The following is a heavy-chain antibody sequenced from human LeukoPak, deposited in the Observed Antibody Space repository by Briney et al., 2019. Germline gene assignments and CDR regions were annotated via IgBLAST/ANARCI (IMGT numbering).Heavy chain of an antibody. J-gene: IGHJ4*02. D-gene: IGHD6-19*01. CDR3: AGGLDIAVAGPGGYFDY. Sequence: GGPLRLSCAASGFTFSSYSMNWVRQAPGKGLEWVSSISSSSYIYYADSVKGRFTISRDNAKNSLYLQMNSLTAEDTAVYYCAGGLDIAVAGPGGYFDYWGQGTLVTVSS. CDR2: ISSSSYI. V-gene: IGHV3-21*04. CDR1: GFTFSSYS.